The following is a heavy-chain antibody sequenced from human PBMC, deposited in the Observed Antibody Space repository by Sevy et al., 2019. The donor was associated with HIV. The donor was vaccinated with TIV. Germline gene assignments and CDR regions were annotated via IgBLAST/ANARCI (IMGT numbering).Heavy chain of an antibody. CDR2: ISSSSNDI. J-gene: IGHJ3*01. CDR1: GFIFSNYN. Sequence: GSLRLSCAASGFIFSNYNMHWVRQAPGKGLEWVSFISSSSNDIYYADSVKGRFTISRDNAKNSLYLQMNSLRAEDTALYYCARGVRTYDAFDLWGQGTMVTVSS. D-gene: IGHD6-6*01. CDR3: ARGVRTYDAFDL. V-gene: IGHV3-21*01.